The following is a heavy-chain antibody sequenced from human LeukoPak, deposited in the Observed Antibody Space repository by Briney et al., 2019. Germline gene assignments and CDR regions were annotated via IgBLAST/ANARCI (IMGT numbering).Heavy chain of an antibody. D-gene: IGHD4-17*01. CDR3: ANSVYGDYGGFDY. Sequence: PGGSLRLSCAASGFTFSNSAMSWVRQAPGKGLEWVAFIRYDGSNKYYADSVKGRFTIYRDNSKNTLYLQMNSLSAEDTAVYYCANSVYGDYGGFDYWGQGTLVTVSS. V-gene: IGHV3-30*02. CDR1: GFTFSNSA. CDR2: IRYDGSNK. J-gene: IGHJ4*02.